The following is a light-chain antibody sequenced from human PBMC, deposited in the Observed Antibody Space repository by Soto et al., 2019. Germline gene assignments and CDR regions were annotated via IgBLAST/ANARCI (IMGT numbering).Light chain of an antibody. CDR3: QQYGALPRT. CDR1: QTLHNH. CDR2: DAI. J-gene: IGKJ4*01. Sequence: DKLMSHSPSTLSSSPRDRVTLSCRASQTLHNHLSWFLQKPGQTPSLLIYDAIRRAPDVPARFSGSGSGTEFTLTINRLESEDFAVYYCQQYGALPRTFGGGTKVDIK. V-gene: IGKV3-15*01.